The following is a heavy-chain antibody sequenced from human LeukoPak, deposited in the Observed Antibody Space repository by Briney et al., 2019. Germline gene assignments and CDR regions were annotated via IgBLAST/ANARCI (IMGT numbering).Heavy chain of an antibody. J-gene: IGHJ4*02. D-gene: IGHD6-19*01. V-gene: IGHV3-23*01. CDR1: GFTFNNYA. Sequence: GGSLRLSCAASGFTFNNYAMSWVRQAPGKGLEWVSAISGSGGSTYYADSVRGRFTISRDNSKNTLSLEMNSLRAEDTAVYYCAKDQHSSGWYVADYWGQGTLVTVSS. CDR2: ISGSGGST. CDR3: AKDQHSSGWYVADY.